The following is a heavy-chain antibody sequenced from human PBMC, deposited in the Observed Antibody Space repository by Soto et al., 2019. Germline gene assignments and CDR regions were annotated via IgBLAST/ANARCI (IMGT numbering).Heavy chain of an antibody. CDR1: GYTFTSYG. Sequence: QVQLVQSGAEVKKPGASVKVSCKASGYTFTSYGISWVRQAPGQGLERMGWISAYNGNTNYAQKLRGRVTMPTHPSTSTAYPDLRSLTSDDTAVYYCARDFRGYPYHWGQGTPLTVPS. D-gene: IGHD2-15*01. J-gene: IGHJ5*02. CDR3: ARDFRGYPYH. CDR2: ISAYNGNT. V-gene: IGHV1-18*01.